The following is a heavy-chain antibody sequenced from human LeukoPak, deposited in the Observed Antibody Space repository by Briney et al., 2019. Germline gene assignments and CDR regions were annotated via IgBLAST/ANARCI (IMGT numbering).Heavy chain of an antibody. D-gene: IGHD7-27*01. CDR3: ARSRPGWFDP. CDR2: ISSSSSYT. Sequence: PGGSLILSCAASGFTFSDYYMSWIRQAPGKGLEWVSYISSSSSYTNYADSVKGRFTISRDNAKNSLYLQMNSLRAEDTAVYYCARSRPGWFDPWGQGTLVTVSS. CDR1: GFTFSDYY. V-gene: IGHV3-11*06. J-gene: IGHJ5*02.